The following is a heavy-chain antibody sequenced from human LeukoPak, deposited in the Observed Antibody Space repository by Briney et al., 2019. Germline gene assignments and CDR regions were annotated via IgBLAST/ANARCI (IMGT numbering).Heavy chain of an antibody. J-gene: IGHJ4*02. V-gene: IGHV1-2*02. CDR1: GYTFTGYY. CDR3: ASTLDYGDPTSFDY. D-gene: IGHD4-17*01. Sequence: ASVKVSCKASGYTFTGYYMHWVRQAPGQGLEWMGWINPNSGGTNYAQKFQGRVTMTRDTSISTAYMELSRLRSDDTAVYYCASTLDYGDPTSFDYWGQGTLATVSS. CDR2: INPNSGGT.